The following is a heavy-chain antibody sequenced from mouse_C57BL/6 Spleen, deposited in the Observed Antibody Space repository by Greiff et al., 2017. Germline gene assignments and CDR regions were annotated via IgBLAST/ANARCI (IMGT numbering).Heavy chain of an antibody. CDR2: IWSGGST. J-gene: IGHJ4*01. Sequence: VKLVESGPGLVQPSQSLSITCTVSGFSLTSYGVHWVRQSPGKGLEWLGVIWSGGSTDYNAAFISRLSISKDNSKSQVFFKMNSLQADDTAIYYCASYSNYAMDYWGQGTSVTVSS. V-gene: IGHV2-2*01. CDR1: GFSLTSYG. CDR3: ASYSNYAMDY. D-gene: IGHD2-5*01.